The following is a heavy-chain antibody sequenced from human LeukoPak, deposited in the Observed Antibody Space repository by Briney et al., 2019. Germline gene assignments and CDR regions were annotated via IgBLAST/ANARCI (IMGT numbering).Heavy chain of an antibody. CDR1: GFTFSSYG. CDR2: IRYDGSYE. V-gene: IGHV3-30*02. Sequence: PGGSLRLSCAASGFTFSSYGMHWVRQAPGKGLEWVAFIRYDGSYENYADSVKGRLTISRDNSKNTLYLQMNSLRAEDTAVYYCAKERMTTVYYYYYYMDVWGKGTTVTVSS. CDR3: AKERMTTVYYYYYYMDV. D-gene: IGHD4-11*01. J-gene: IGHJ6*03.